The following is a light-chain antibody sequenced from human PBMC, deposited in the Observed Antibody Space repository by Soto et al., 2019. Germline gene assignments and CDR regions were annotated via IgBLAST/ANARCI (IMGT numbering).Light chain of an antibody. CDR3: QQIFSTTTWT. Sequence: DIQMTQSPSSLSASVGDRVTITCRASQSIRSYVNWYHLRPGKAPQLLIYAASTLQSGVPSRFSGSGSGAQFTLAISSRQSEDAGTYVCQQIFSTTTWTFGQGTTVQIK. CDR2: AAS. CDR1: QSIRSY. V-gene: IGKV1-39*01. J-gene: IGKJ1*01.